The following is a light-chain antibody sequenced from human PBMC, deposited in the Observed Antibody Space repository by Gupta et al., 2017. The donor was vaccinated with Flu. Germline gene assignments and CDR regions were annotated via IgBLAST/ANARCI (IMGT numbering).Light chain of an antibody. CDR1: KLGDKY. J-gene: IGLJ3*02. V-gene: IGLV3-1*01. Sequence: SYELTQPPSMSVSPGQTASITCSGNKLGDKYASWYQQKPGQSPVLIIYQNNKRPSGIPERFSGSNSGNTATLTISGTQAMDEADYYCQVWDSNTASFGGGTKLTVL. CDR3: QVWDSNTAS. CDR2: QNN.